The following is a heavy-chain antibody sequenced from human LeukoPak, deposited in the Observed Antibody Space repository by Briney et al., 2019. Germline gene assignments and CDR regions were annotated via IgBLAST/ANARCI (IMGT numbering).Heavy chain of an antibody. V-gene: IGHV4-34*01. J-gene: IGHJ4*02. Sequence: NPSETLSLTCAVYGGSFSGYYWSWIRQPPGKGLEWIEEINHSGSTNYNPSLKSRVTISVDTSKNQFSLKLSSVTAADTAVYYCARAGYGDSDFDYWGQGTLVTVSS. CDR3: ARAGYGDSDFDY. CDR1: GGSFSGYY. D-gene: IGHD4-17*01. CDR2: INHSGST.